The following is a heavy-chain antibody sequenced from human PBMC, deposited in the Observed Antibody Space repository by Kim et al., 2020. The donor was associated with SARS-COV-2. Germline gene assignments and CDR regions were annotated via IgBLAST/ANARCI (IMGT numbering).Heavy chain of an antibody. CDR2: IIPIFGTA. V-gene: IGHV1-69*13. CDR3: ASVVVRGVITPYYYYGMDV. J-gene: IGHJ6*02. Sequence: SVKVSCKASGGTFSSYAISWVRQAPGQGLEWMGGIIPIFGTANYAQKFQGRVTITADESSSTAYMELSSLRSEDTAVYYCASVVVRGVITPYYYYGMDVWGQGTTVTVSS. CDR1: GGTFSSYA. D-gene: IGHD3-10*01.